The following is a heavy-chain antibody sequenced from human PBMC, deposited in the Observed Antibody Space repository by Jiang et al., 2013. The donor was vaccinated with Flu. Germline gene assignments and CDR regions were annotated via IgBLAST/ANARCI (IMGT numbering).Heavy chain of an antibody. CDR1: GGSISSSSYY. V-gene: IGHV4-39*01. CDR2: IYYSGST. J-gene: IGHJ4*02. Sequence: GPGLVKPSETLSLTCTVSGGSISSSSYYWGWIRQPPGKGLEWIGSIYYSGSTYYNPSLKSRVTISVDTSKNQFSLKLSSVTAADTAVYYCARHAGAAAGTWFDYWGQGTLVTVSS. D-gene: IGHD6-13*01. CDR3: ARHAGAAAGTWFDY.